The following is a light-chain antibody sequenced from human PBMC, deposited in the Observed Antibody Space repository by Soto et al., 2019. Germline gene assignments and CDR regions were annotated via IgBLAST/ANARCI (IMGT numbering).Light chain of an antibody. CDR2: DIN. J-gene: IGLJ1*01. CDR1: SSDVGNYIF. CDR3: VSYTTSASYV. V-gene: IGLV2-14*01. Sequence: QSVLTQPASVSGSSGQSITISCTGTSSDVGNYIFVSWYRQHPGKAPKLMIYDINNRPSGVSNRFSGSKSGNTASLTISGLQAEDEADYYCVSYTTSASYVFGTGTKLTVL.